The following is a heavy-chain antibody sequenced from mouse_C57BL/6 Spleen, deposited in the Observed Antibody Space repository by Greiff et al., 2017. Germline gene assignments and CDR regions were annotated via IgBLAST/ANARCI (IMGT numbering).Heavy chain of an antibody. CDR3: ARDRRGYGTTGFDY. Sequence: EVMLVESEGGLVQPGSSMKLSCTASGFTFSDYYMAWVRQVPEKGLEWVANINYDGSSTYYLDSLKSRFIISRDNAKNILYLQMSSLKSEDTATYYCARDRRGYGTTGFDYWGQGTTLTVSS. V-gene: IGHV5-16*01. D-gene: IGHD1-1*01. CDR1: GFTFSDYY. CDR2: INYDGSST. J-gene: IGHJ2*01.